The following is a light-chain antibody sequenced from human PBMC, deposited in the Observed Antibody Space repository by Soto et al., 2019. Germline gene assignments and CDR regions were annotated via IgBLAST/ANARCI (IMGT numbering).Light chain of an antibody. J-gene: IGLJ2*01. CDR3: QSYDSSLSGSV. V-gene: IGLV1-40*01. CDR1: SSNIGAGYA. CDR2: DNT. Sequence: QSVLTQQPSVSGAPGQRVTISCTGSSSNIGAGYAVHWYQQFPGIAPKLLIYDNTNRRSGVPDRFSGSKSGTSASLAITGLQAEDEADYYCQSYDSSLSGSVFGGGTKLTVL.